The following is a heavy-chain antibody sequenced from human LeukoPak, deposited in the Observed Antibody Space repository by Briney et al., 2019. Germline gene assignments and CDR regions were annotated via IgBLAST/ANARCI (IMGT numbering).Heavy chain of an antibody. CDR3: AYQLLYPGAFDI. Sequence: PSETLSLTCAFSGGSISSSNWWSWVRQPPGKGLEWIGYIYYSGSTNYNPSLKSRVTISVDTSKNQFSLKLSSVTAADTAVYYCAYQLLYPGAFDIWGQGTMVTVSS. CDR2: IYYSGST. J-gene: IGHJ3*02. CDR1: GGSISSSNW. D-gene: IGHD2-2*02. V-gene: IGHV4-4*02.